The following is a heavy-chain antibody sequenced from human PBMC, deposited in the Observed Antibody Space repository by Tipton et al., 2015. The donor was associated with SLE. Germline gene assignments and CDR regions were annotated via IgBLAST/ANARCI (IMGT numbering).Heavy chain of an antibody. CDR1: GGSISSHY. J-gene: IGHJ5*02. CDR3: ARDRGYCSGGSCYGWFDP. V-gene: IGHV4-59*11. D-gene: IGHD2-15*01. CDR2: IYYSGST. Sequence: TLSLTCTVSGGSISSHYWSWIRQPPGRGLEWIGYIYYSGSTNYNPSLKSRVTISVDTSKNQFSLKLSSVTAADTAVYYCARDRGYCSGGSCYGWFDPWGQGTLVTVSS.